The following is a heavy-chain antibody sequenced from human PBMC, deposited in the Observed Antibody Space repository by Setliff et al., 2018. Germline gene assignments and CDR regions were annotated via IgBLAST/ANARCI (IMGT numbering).Heavy chain of an antibody. CDR3: ATLSKYPYGSGSYMGIRWFDP. D-gene: IGHD3-10*01. J-gene: IGHJ5*02. CDR1: GYTFTDYY. CDR2: VDPEDGET. V-gene: IGHV1-69-2*01. Sequence: ASVKVSCKASGYTFTDYYMHWVQQAPGKGLEWMGRVDPEDGETISAEKFQGRVTITADTSTDTAYMELSSLRSEDTAVYYCATLSKYPYGSGSYMGIRWFDPWGQGTRVTVYS.